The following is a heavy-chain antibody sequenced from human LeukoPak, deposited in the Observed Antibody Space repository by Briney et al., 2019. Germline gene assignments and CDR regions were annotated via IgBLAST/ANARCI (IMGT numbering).Heavy chain of an antibody. V-gene: IGHV4-34*01. CDR2: INHSGST. D-gene: IGHD3-9*01. CDR3: ARAALRYFDWSLRFSAFDI. J-gene: IGHJ3*02. Sequence: SEALSLTCAVYGGSFSGYYWSWIRQPPGKGLEWIGEINHSGSTNYNPSLKNRVTISVDTSKNQFSLKLSSVTAADTAVYYCARAALRYFDWSLRFSAFDIWGQGTMVTVSS. CDR1: GGSFSGYY.